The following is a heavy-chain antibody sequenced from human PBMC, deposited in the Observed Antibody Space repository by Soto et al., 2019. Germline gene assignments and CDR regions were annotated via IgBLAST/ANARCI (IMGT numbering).Heavy chain of an antibody. V-gene: IGHV3-30*18. Sequence: HPGGSLRLSCAASGFTFSNYGMHWVRQAPGKGLEWVALISYDGSDKYYPDSVKGRFTISRDNSKNTLYLQMNSLRAEDKAVYYCAKAGTHCSGGTCYHIDCWGQGTLVTVSS. CDR3: AKAGTHCSGGTCYHIDC. CDR1: GFTFSNYG. CDR2: ISYDGSDK. D-gene: IGHD2-15*01. J-gene: IGHJ4*02.